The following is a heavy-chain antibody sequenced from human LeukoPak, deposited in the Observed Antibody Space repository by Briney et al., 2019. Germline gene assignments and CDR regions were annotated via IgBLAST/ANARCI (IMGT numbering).Heavy chain of an antibody. Sequence: GGSLRLSCAASGFTFSTYWMHWVRQAPGKGLTWVSRINSDGSSTTYADSVKGRFTISRDNAKNTLYLQMNSLGAEDKAVYYCARGLIAATKGWFDPWGQGTLVTVSS. CDR1: GFTFSTYW. D-gene: IGHD6-13*01. J-gene: IGHJ5*02. CDR2: INSDGSST. CDR3: ARGLIAATKGWFDP. V-gene: IGHV3-74*03.